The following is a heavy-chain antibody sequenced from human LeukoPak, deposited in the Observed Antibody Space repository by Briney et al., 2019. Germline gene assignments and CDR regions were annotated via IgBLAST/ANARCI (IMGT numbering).Heavy chain of an antibody. CDR3: ARANAYYYYYMDV. Sequence: SETLSLTCTVSGGSISSYYWSWIRQPPGKGLEWIGYIYYSGSTNYNPSLKSRVTISVDTSKNQFSLKLSSVTAADTAVYYCARANAYYYYYMDVWGKGTTVTVPS. J-gene: IGHJ6*03. D-gene: IGHD4/OR15-4a*01. CDR2: IYYSGST. V-gene: IGHV4-59*01. CDR1: GGSISSYY.